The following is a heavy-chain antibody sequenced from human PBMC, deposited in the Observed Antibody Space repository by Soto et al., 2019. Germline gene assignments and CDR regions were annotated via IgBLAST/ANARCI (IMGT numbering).Heavy chain of an antibody. V-gene: IGHV3-11*01. Sequence: PGGSLRLSCAASGFTFSDYYMNWIRQAPGKGLEWVSYISSGGSTTYYADSVEGRFTISRDNAKKSLYLQMHSLRAEDTAVYYCARGDHYGSGSYANGDFDYWGQGTLVTVSS. CDR2: ISSGGSTT. CDR1: GFTFSDYY. D-gene: IGHD3-10*01. CDR3: ARGDHYGSGSYANGDFDY. J-gene: IGHJ4*02.